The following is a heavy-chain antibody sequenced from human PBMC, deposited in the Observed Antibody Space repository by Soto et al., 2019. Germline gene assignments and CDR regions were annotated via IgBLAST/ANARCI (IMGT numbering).Heavy chain of an antibody. CDR2: IYWDDDK. CDR3: AHSVALRLRGWFDP. CDR1: GFSLSTSGVG. J-gene: IGHJ5*02. D-gene: IGHD5-12*01. Sequence: QITLKESGPTLGKPTQTLTLTCTFSGFSLSTSGVGVGWIRQPPGKALEWLALIYWDDDKRDSPSLNSRPTITKDTPKNQVDLTMTNMDPVDTATYYYAHSVALRLRGWFDPWGQGTLVTVSS. V-gene: IGHV2-5*02.